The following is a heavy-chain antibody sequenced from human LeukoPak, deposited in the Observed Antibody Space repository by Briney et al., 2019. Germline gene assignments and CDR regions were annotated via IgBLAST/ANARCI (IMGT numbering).Heavy chain of an antibody. CDR1: AFTFSSYA. D-gene: IGHD5-24*01. J-gene: IGHJ4*02. CDR3: ARVGSYKFDY. CDR2: IYSGGST. Sequence: GGSLRLSCAASAFTFSSYAMSWVRQAPGKGLEWVSIIYSGGSTYYADSVKGRFTISRDNSENTLYLQMNSLRGEDTAVYYCARVGSYKFDYWGQGTLVTVSS. V-gene: IGHV3-53*01.